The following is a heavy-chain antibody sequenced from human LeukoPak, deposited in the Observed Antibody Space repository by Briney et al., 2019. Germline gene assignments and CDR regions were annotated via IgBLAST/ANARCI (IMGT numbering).Heavy chain of an antibody. J-gene: IGHJ4*02. V-gene: IGHV3-33*01. Sequence: PGGSLRLSCAASGFAFSSYGMHWVRQAPGKGLEWVAVIWYDGSNKYYADSVKGRSTISRDNSKNTLYLQMNSLRAEDTAVYYCAREWDSKKKGIDYWGQGTLVTVSS. CDR1: GFAFSSYG. CDR3: AREWDSKKKGIDY. CDR2: IWYDGSNK. D-gene: IGHD1-26*01.